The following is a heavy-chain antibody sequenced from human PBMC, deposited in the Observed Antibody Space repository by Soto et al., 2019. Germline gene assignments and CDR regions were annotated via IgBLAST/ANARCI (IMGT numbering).Heavy chain of an antibody. CDR1: GDTFSTYT. CDR2: IIPRSGTS. CDR3: ASAGLVLAPRTVTSAHYYYAMDV. Sequence: QVQLVQSGAEVKKPGSSVKVSCKASGDTFSTYTITWVRQAPGQGLEWMGGIIPRSGTSNYAQKFQGRVTLTADQSTSTAYMYLSSLRSEATAVYYCASAGLVLAPRTVTSAHYYYAMDVWGQGTAVTVSS. V-gene: IGHV1-69*12. D-gene: IGHD2-15*01. J-gene: IGHJ6*02.